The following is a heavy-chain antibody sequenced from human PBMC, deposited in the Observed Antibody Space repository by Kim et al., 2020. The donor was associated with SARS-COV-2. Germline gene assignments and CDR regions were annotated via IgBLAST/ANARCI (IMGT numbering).Heavy chain of an antibody. CDR2: IYYSGST. J-gene: IGHJ2*01. Sequence: SETLSLTCTVSGGSISSYYWSWIRQPPAKGLGWIGYIYYSGSTNYNPTLTSRVTISVDTSMNQYSLTLSSVTAADTAGYYCARDHREWLQYTANWYFDLWGRGTLVTVSS. V-gene: IGHV4-59*01. CDR3: ARDHREWLQYTANWYFDL. D-gene: IGHD3-3*01. CDR1: GGSISSYY.